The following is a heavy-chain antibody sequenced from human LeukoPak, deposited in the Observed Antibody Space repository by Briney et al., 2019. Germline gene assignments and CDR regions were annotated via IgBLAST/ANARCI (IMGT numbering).Heavy chain of an antibody. CDR1: GGTFSSYA. CDR2: IIPIFGTA. Sequence: ASVKVSCKASGGTFSSYAISWVRQAPGQGLEWMGGIIPIFGTANYAQKFQGRVTITTDESTSTAYMELSSLRSEDTAVYYCARGGRLGALTAYYYYYYMDVWGKGTTVTVSS. CDR3: ARGGRLGALTAYYYYYYMDV. J-gene: IGHJ6*03. D-gene: IGHD3-16*01. V-gene: IGHV1-69*05.